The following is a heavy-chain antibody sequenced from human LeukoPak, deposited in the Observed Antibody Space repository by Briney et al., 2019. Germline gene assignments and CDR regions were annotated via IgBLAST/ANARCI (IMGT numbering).Heavy chain of an antibody. J-gene: IGHJ6*03. V-gene: IGHV4-34*01. D-gene: IGHD3-10*01. CDR1: GGSFSGYY. CDR2: INHSGST. CDR3: ARERPGGGSGIATTNYYYYYMDV. Sequence: PSETLSLTCAVYGGSFSGYYWSWIRQPPGKGLEWIGEINHSGSTNYNPSLKSRVTISVDTSKNQFSLKLSSVTAADTAVYYCARERPGGGSGIATTNYYYYYMDVWGKGTTVTVSS.